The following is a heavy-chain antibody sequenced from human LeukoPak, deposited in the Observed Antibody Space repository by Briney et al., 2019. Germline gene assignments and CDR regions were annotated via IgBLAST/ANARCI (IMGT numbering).Heavy chain of an antibody. CDR3: ARPEDSSGWFVPHTWFDP. Sequence: GESLKISCKGSGYSFTSYWIGWVRQMPGKGLEWMGIIYPGDSDTRYSPSLQGQVTISADKSISTAYLQWSSLKASDTAMYYCARPEDSSGWFVPHTWFDPXXQGTLVTVSS. CDR2: IYPGDSDT. V-gene: IGHV5-51*01. J-gene: IGHJ5*02. CDR1: GYSFTSYW. D-gene: IGHD6-19*01.